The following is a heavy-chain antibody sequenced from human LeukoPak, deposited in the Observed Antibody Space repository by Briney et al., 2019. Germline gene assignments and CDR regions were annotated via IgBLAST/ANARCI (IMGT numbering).Heavy chain of an antibody. J-gene: IGHJ5*02. CDR3: ARDHCITTVTSDCGWFDP. CDR2: ISYDGSNK. CDR1: GFTFNSYA. D-gene: IGHD4-17*01. V-gene: IGHV3-30*04. Sequence: PGGSLRLSCAASGFTFNSYAMHWVRQAPSKGLEWVAVISYDGSNKYYADSVKGRFTISRDNSKNTLYLQMNSLRAEDTAVYYCARDHCITTVTSDCGWFDPWGQGTLVTVSS.